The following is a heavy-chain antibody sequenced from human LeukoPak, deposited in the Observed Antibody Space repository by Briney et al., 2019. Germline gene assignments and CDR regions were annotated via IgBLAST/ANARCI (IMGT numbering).Heavy chain of an antibody. Sequence: SETLSLTCTVYGASFSDYSWGWIRQPPGKGLEWIGEINQSGGSNYNPSLKSRVTISIDTSKNQVSLRLSSVTAADTAVYYCARRVILIMVSPFDYWGQGTLVTVSS. CDR1: GASFSDYS. CDR2: INQSGGS. J-gene: IGHJ4*02. CDR3: ARRVILIMVSPFDY. V-gene: IGHV4-34*01. D-gene: IGHD2-8*01.